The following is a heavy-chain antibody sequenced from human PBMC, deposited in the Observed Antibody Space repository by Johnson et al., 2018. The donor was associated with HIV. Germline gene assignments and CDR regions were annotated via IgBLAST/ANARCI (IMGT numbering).Heavy chain of an antibody. V-gene: IGHV3-7*01. Sequence: VQLVASGGGLVQPGGSLRLSCAASGFTLSTYWMSWVRQAPGKGLEWVANIKQDGSEKYCVDSVKGRFTISRDNAKNSLYLQMNSLRAEDTAVYYCARGGLLWFGHPADWGQGTMVTVSS. D-gene: IGHD3-10*01. CDR3: ARGGLLWFGHPAD. CDR1: GFTLSTYW. J-gene: IGHJ3*01. CDR2: IKQDGSEK.